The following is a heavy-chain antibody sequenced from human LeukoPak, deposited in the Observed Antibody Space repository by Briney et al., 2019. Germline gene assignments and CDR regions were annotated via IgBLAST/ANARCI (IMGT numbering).Heavy chain of an antibody. CDR1: GGTFSSYA. CDR3: ARVSSGWPMYYFDY. D-gene: IGHD6-19*01. V-gene: IGHV1-69*13. Sequence: ASVKVSCKASGGTFSSYAISWVRQAPGQGLEWMGGIIPIFGTTNYAQKFQGRVTITADESTSTAYMELSSLRSEDTAVYYCARVSSGWPMYYFDYWGQGTLVTVSS. CDR2: IIPIFGTT. J-gene: IGHJ4*02.